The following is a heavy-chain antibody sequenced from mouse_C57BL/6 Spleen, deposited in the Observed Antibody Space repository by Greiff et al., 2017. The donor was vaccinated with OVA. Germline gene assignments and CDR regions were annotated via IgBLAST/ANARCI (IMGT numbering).Heavy chain of an antibody. Sequence: EVKLVESGGDLVKPGGSLKLSCAASGFTFSSYAMSWVRQTPEKRLEWVATISDGGSYTYYPDNVKGRFTISRDNAKNNLYLQMSHLKSEDTAMYYCARDLYAMDYWGQGTSVTVSS. J-gene: IGHJ4*01. CDR1: GFTFSSYA. CDR2: ISDGGSYT. V-gene: IGHV5-4*01. CDR3: ARDLYAMDY.